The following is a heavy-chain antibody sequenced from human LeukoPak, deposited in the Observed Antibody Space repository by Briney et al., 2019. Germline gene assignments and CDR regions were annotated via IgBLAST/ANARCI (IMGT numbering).Heavy chain of an antibody. CDR1: GYTFTSYD. J-gene: IGHJ5*02. D-gene: IGHD3-9*01. CDR3: ARHSRRGNFDWPKILPGPHNWSDP. CDR2: MNPNTGDT. Sequence: ASVKVSCKASGYTFTSYDINWVRQATGQGLEWMGWMNPNTGDTDYTQKFQGRVTMTRNTSISTAYMELSSLRSEDTAVYYCARHSRRGNFDWPKILPGPHNWSDPWGQGTLVTVSS. V-gene: IGHV1-8*01.